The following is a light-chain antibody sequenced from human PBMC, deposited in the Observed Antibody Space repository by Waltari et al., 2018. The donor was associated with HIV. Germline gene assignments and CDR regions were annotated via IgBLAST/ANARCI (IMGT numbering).Light chain of an antibody. V-gene: IGLV1-40*01. CDR1: ASNNGDGFA. CDR2: GDT. CDR3: QSYDISLTGLWV. Sequence: TQPPSVSGAPGQSVSLSCRGNASNNGDGFAVHWYRPSPRTAPKLVIYGDTVRPSGVTDRFSGSRSLNSVSLDISGLRAEDAGDYYCQSYDISLTGLWVFGGGTKLTVL. J-gene: IGLJ3*02.